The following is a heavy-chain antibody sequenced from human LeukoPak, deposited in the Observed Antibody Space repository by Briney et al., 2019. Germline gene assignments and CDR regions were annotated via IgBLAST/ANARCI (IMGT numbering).Heavy chain of an antibody. D-gene: IGHD3-9*01. CDR3: ARDGGVDYDILTGYYNVRGGFDY. Sequence: SETLSLTCTVSGGSISSYYWSWIRQPAGKGLEWIGRIYTSGSTNYNPSPKSRVTMSVDTSKNQFSLKLSSVTAADTAVYYCARDGGVDYDILTGYYNVRGGFDYWGQGTLVTVSS. CDR2: IYTSGST. CDR1: GGSISSYY. J-gene: IGHJ4*02. V-gene: IGHV4-4*07.